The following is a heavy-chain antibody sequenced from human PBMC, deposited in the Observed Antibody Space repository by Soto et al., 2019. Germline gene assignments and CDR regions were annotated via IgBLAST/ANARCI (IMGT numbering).Heavy chain of an antibody. CDR3: ARARHSYVFVYYGMAV. J-gene: IGHJ6*04. V-gene: IGHV4-34*01. CDR1: GGSFSGYY. Sequence: PSETLSLTCAVYGGSFSGYYWSWIRQPPGKGLEWIGEINHSGSTNYNPSLKSRVTISVDTSKNQFSLKLSSVTAADTAVYCCARARHSYVFVYYGMAVWGKGTTVPVSS. D-gene: IGHD5-18*01. CDR2: INHSGST.